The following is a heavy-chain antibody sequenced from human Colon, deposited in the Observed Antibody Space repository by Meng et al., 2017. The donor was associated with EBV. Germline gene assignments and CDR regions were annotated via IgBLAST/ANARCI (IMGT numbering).Heavy chain of an antibody. Sequence: QESGPGLVKPSETLPPPCTVSGGSISSNGYSWDWVRQPPGKGLEWIGAIYHSGSTSYNPSLQSRVTMFVDTSKNQFSLMLTSVTATDTAVYYCARRRGGSGRDCWGQGTLVTVSS. V-gene: IGHV4-39*01. CDR1: GGSISSNGYS. J-gene: IGHJ4*02. CDR2: IYHSGST. CDR3: ARRRGGSGRDC. D-gene: IGHD3-10*01.